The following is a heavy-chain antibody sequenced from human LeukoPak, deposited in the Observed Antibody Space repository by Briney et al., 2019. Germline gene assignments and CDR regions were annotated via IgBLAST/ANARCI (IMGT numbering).Heavy chain of an antibody. Sequence: PSETLSLTCTVSGDSISSGDYSWSWIRQPPGKGLEWIGYIYHSGSTYYNPSLKSRVTISVDRSKNQFSLKLSSVTAADTAVYYCARAVDWNSSSWYPDYWGQGTLVTVSS. V-gene: IGHV4-30-2*01. CDR1: GDSISSGDYS. D-gene: IGHD6-13*01. CDR2: IYHSGST. J-gene: IGHJ4*02. CDR3: ARAVDWNSSSWYPDY.